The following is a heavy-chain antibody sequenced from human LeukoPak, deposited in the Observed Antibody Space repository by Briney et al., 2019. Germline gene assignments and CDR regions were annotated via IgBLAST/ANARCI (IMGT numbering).Heavy chain of an antibody. D-gene: IGHD4-17*01. CDR3: ARRSTVTTDFDY. V-gene: IGHV4-34*01. J-gene: IGHJ4*02. CDR1: GGSFSGYY. CDR2: INHSGST. Sequence: SETLSLTCAVYGGSFSGYYWSWIRQPPGKGLEWIGEINHSGSTNYNPSLKSRVTISVGTSKNQFSLKLSSVTAADTAVYYCARRSTVTTDFDYWGQGTLVTVSS.